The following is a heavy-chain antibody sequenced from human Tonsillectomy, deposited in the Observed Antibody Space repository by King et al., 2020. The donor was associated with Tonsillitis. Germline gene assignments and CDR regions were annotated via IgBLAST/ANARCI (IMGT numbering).Heavy chain of an antibody. CDR1: GDSINNYF. D-gene: IGHD4-11*01. CDR3: ATRKLDYRDDALDL. V-gene: IGHV4-59*01. Sequence: QLQESGPGLVKPSETLSLTCTVSGDSINNYFWSWIRQPPGKGLEWIGYINYSGTAYYNPSLESRVTLSVDTSKHQISLKLASVTAADTAIYYCATRKLDYRDDALDLWGQGTGVSVSS. J-gene: IGHJ3*01. CDR2: INYSGTA.